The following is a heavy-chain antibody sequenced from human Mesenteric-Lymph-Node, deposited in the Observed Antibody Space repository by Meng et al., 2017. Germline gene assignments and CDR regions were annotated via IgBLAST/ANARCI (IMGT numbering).Heavy chain of an antibody. CDR1: GYPFTDHY. Sequence: QVSLVPQGEEVEKPGGQVKGSCKTSGYPFTDHYIHWMRQAPGQGLEWMGRINPNTGGTNYALNFQGRVTMTRDTSINTAYMELTRLTSDDTALYFCARGVALPFYYDTIDYKDHLDIWGQGALVTVSS. CDR2: INPNTGGT. D-gene: IGHD3-22*01. CDR3: ARGVALPFYYDTIDYKDHLDI. J-gene: IGHJ4*02. V-gene: IGHV1-2*06.